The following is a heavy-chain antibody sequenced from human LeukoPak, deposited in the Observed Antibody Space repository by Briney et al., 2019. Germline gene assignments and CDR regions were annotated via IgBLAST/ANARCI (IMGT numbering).Heavy chain of an antibody. CDR2: IDPNSGGT. V-gene: IGHV1-2*02. Sequence: ASVKVSCKASGYTFTGYYMHWVRQAPGQGLEWMGWIDPNSGGTNYAQKFQGRVTMTRDTSISTAYMELSRLRSDDTAVYYCAREGRDGYNYYFDYWGQGTLVTVSS. D-gene: IGHD5-24*01. J-gene: IGHJ4*02. CDR3: AREGRDGYNYYFDY. CDR1: GYTFTGYY.